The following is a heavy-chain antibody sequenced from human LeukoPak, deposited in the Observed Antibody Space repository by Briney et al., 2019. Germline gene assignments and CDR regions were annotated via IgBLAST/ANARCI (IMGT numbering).Heavy chain of an antibody. CDR2: MNIDGSEK. D-gene: IGHD1-26*01. Sequence: GGSLRLSCAASGFTFSSYWMGWVRQAPGKRLEWVANMNIDGSEKYYADSAKGRFTISRDNARNSVYLQMNSLRVEDAAVYYCARDPVEWELLLDYWGQGTLVTVSS. CDR3: ARDPVEWELLLDY. J-gene: IGHJ4*02. V-gene: IGHV3-7*01. CDR1: GFTFSSYW.